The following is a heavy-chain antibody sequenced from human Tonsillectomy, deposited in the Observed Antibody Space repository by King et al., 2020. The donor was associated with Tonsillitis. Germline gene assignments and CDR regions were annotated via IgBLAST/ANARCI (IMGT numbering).Heavy chain of an antibody. CDR1: GGSISSSSYY. Sequence: QLQESGPGLVKSSETLSLTCTVSGGSISSSSYYWGWIRQPPGKGLEWIGNIYYSGGSYYNPSLKSRVTISVDTSKNQFSLKLSSVTAADTAVYYCARRYIVGVSGFGYWGQGTLVTVSS. J-gene: IGHJ4*02. CDR2: IYYSGGS. V-gene: IGHV4-39*07. CDR3: ARRYIVGVSGFGY. D-gene: IGHD1-26*01.